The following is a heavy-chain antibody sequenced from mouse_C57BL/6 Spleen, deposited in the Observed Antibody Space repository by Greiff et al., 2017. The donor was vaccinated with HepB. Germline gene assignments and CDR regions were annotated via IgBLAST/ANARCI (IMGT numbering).Heavy chain of an antibody. V-gene: IGHV1-42*01. J-gene: IGHJ2*01. Sequence: EVQLVESGPELVKPGASVKISCKASGYSFTGYYMNWVKQSPEKSLEWIGEINPSTGGTTYNQKFKAKATLTVDKSSSTAYMQLKSLTSEDSAVYYCAREEDDYDDGFDYWGQGTTLTVSS. CDR3: AREEDDYDDGFDY. CDR2: INPSTGGT. D-gene: IGHD2-4*01. CDR1: GYSFTGYY.